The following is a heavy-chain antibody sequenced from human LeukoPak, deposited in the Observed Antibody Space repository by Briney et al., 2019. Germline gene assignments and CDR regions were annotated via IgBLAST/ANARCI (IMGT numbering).Heavy chain of an antibody. Sequence: QPGGSLRLSCAASGFTFSSYAMSWVRQAPRKGLEWVSAISGSGGSTYYADSVKGRFTISRDNSKNTLYLQMNSLRAEDTAVYYCAKVGIVGATPIFGAFDIWGQGTMVTVSS. CDR3: AKVGIVGATPIFGAFDI. D-gene: IGHD1-26*01. CDR1: GFTFSSYA. CDR2: ISGSGGST. V-gene: IGHV3-23*01. J-gene: IGHJ3*02.